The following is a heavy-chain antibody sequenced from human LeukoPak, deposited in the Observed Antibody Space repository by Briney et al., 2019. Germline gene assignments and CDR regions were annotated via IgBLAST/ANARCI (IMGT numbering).Heavy chain of an antibody. J-gene: IGHJ4*02. V-gene: IGHV3-23*01. CDR1: GFTFSSYA. CDR2: ISGSGGST. D-gene: IGHD4-23*01. Sequence: GGSLRLSCAASGFTFSSYAMSWVRQAPGKGLEWVSAISGSGGSTYYADSVKGRFTIPRDNSKNTLYLQMNSLRAEDTAVYYCAKDPNYGGNLFDYWGQGTLVTVSS. CDR3: AKDPNYGGNLFDY.